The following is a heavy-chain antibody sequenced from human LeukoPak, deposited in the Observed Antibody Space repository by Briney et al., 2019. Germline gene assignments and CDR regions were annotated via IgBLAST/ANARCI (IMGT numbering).Heavy chain of an antibody. CDR1: GGSFSGYY. D-gene: IGHD3-16*01. Sequence: SETLSLTCAVYGGSFSGYYWSWIRQPPGKGLEWIGYIYYSGSTYYNPSLKSRVTISVDTSKNQFSLRLSSVTAADTAVYYCAREVYALRFFDYWGQGTLVTVSS. CDR2: IYYSGST. J-gene: IGHJ4*02. CDR3: AREVYALRFFDY. V-gene: IGHV4-34*09.